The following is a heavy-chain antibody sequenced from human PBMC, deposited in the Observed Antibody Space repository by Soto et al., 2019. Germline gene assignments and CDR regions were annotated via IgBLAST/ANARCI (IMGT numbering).Heavy chain of an antibody. Sequence: PGGSLRLSCAASGFTFSSYGMHWVRQAPGKGLEWVAVIWYDGSNKYYADSVKGRFTISRDNSKNTLYLQMNSLRAEDTAVYYCARGPDNWNHHYYYGMDVWGQRTTVTVSS. CDR3: ARGPDNWNHHYYYGMDV. CDR1: GFTFSSYG. D-gene: IGHD1-20*01. V-gene: IGHV3-33*01. J-gene: IGHJ6*02. CDR2: IWYDGSNK.